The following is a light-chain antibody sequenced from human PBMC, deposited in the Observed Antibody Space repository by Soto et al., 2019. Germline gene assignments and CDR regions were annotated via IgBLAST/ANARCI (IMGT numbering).Light chain of an antibody. V-gene: IGLV1-44*01. CDR3: ATWDDNVKGPV. Sequence: QSVLTQPPSASGPPGQRVTTSCSERASNIGSNFVSWYQVVPGTAPKLLIYTNSHRPSGVPDRFSGSRSGTSASLDISGLQSDDEADYFCATWDDNVKGPVFGGGTKLTVL. J-gene: IGLJ2*01. CDR2: TNS. CDR1: ASNIGSNF.